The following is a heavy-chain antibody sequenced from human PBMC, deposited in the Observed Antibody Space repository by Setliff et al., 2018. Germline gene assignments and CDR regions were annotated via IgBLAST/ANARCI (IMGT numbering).Heavy chain of an antibody. V-gene: IGHV3-30*03. Sequence: GGSLRLSCAASGFTFSTYAMSWVRQAPGKGLEWLTVISSDAMIKLYADSVKGRFTVSRDNSNNTVYLHLSSPRPEDTAVYYCARVSGYATTGYSLLYWGQGTLVTVSS. D-gene: IGHD3-22*01. CDR1: GFTFSTYA. CDR2: ISSDAMIK. J-gene: IGHJ4*02. CDR3: ARVSGYATTGYSLLY.